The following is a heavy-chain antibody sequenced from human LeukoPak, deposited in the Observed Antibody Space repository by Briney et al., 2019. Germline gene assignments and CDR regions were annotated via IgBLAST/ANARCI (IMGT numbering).Heavy chain of an antibody. CDR3: ARDGGNEIDS. Sequence: AGGSPRLSRADPGFTFNTYKMNWGRQGPRKGVEWVSSSSSGSSFIYYADSVRGRFTISRDNAKNSLYLQMNSLRAEDTAVYYCARDGGNEIDSWGQGTLVTVSS. V-gene: IGHV3-21*06. CDR2: SSSGSSFI. D-gene: IGHD1-1*01. CDR1: GFTFNTYK. J-gene: IGHJ5*01.